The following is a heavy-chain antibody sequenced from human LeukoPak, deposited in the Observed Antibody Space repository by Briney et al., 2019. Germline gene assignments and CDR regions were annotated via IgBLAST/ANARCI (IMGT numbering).Heavy chain of an antibody. CDR1: GGSISSGSYY. V-gene: IGHV4-61*02. CDR3: ARGYIAMVTSYYYYYYGMDV. D-gene: IGHD5-18*01. CDR2: IYTSEST. J-gene: IGHJ6*02. Sequence: PSQTLSLTRTGSGGSISSGSYYWSWIRQPAGKGLEWIGRIYTSESTKYNPSLKSRATIPVDTSKNQCYLNLSSVTAADTAVYYCARGYIAMVTSYYYYYYGMDVWGQGTTVTVSS.